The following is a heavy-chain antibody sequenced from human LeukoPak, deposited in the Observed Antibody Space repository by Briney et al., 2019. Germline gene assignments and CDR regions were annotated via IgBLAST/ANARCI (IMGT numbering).Heavy chain of an antibody. D-gene: IGHD3-16*02. CDR3: AKSLYGGCDY. J-gene: IGHJ4*02. CDR2: VNGNGGST. Sequence: PGGSLRLSCAASGFSFSTYAMSWVRQAPGKGLEWASGVNGNGGSTSYADSVKGRFTIFRDNSKNTVYLQMNSLRVEDTAVYYRAKSLYGGCDYWGQGTVVTVSS. CDR1: GFSFSTYA. V-gene: IGHV3-23*01.